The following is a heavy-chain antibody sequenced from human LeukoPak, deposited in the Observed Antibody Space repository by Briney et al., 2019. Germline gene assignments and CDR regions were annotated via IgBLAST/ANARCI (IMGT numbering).Heavy chain of an antibody. V-gene: IGHV1-2*02. Sequence: ASVKVSCKASGYTFTGYYMHWVRQAPGQGLEWMGWINPNSGGTNYAQKFQGRVTMTRDTSISTAYMELSRLRSDDTAVYYCARDLGYYYDSSGYYEYGWGQGTLVTVSS. CDR3: ARDLGYYYDSSGYYEYG. D-gene: IGHD3-22*01. CDR2: INPNSGGT. CDR1: GYTFTGYY. J-gene: IGHJ4*02.